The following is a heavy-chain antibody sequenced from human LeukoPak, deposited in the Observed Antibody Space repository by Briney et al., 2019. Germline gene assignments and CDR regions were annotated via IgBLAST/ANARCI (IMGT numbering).Heavy chain of an antibody. J-gene: IGHJ4*02. CDR2: IKNKGDGGTT. CDR1: GFTLNKAW. V-gene: IGHV3-15*01. Sequence: KPGGSLRLSCAASGFTLNKAWMSWVRLAPGKGLEWVGRIKNKGDGGTTDYAAPVKGRFTVSRDDSKSTLYLQMNSLKTEDTAVYYCTTSGTPFEYWGQGTLVTVSS. D-gene: IGHD3-10*01. CDR3: TTSGTPFEY.